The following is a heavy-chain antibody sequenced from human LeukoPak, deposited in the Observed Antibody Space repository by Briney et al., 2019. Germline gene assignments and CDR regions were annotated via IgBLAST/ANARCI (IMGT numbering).Heavy chain of an antibody. Sequence: GGSLRLSCAASGFTFSSYAMSWVRQAPGKGLEWLSTIGGGSENTYDADSVRGRFTISRDNSKNTVYLQMKSLRADDTAVYFCAKVLTGSQDYWGQGTLVTVSS. V-gene: IGHV3-23*01. CDR3: AKVLTGSQDY. J-gene: IGHJ4*02. CDR1: GFTFSSYA. D-gene: IGHD7-27*01. CDR2: IGGGSENT.